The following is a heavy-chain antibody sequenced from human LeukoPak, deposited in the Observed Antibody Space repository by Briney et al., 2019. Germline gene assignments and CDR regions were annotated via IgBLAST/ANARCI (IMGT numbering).Heavy chain of an antibody. V-gene: IGHV5-51*01. CDR3: ARQITDQSSGYDSIDY. CDR2: IYPGDSDT. Sequence: GESLKISCKASGYRFTTYWIGWVRQMPGKGLEWMGIIYPGDSDTRYSPSFEGQVTISADKSITTAYLQWSSLKASDTAMYYCARQITDQSSGYDSIDYWGQGTLVTVSS. J-gene: IGHJ4*02. D-gene: IGHD5-12*01. CDR1: GYRFTTYW.